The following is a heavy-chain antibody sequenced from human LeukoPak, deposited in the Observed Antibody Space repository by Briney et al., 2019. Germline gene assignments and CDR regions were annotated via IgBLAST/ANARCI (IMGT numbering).Heavy chain of an antibody. Sequence: GGSLRLSCEASGFTFSSYAMSWVRQAPGKGLEWVSGISGIGANAYYADSVRGRFTISRDNSKNTLYLQMNSLRAEDTAVYYCAKRLLGYADSSPIDYWGQGTLVTVSS. V-gene: IGHV3-23*01. CDR3: AKRLLGYADSSPIDY. D-gene: IGHD4-17*01. CDR1: GFTFSSYA. J-gene: IGHJ4*02. CDR2: ISGIGANA.